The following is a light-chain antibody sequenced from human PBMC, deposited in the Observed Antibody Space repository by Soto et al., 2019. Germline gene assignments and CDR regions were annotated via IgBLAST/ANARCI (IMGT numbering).Light chain of an antibody. CDR1: QTIKTY. J-gene: IGKJ1*01. CDR3: QQTYTAPGT. CDR2: AAS. Sequence: DIQMTQSPSPLSASVGDSVTITCRASQTIKTYLNWYRHNPGKAPELLLYAASRLQSGVASRFSGSGSGTYFMLTISRLQPDDLATYYCQQTYTAPGTFGQGTKVEI. V-gene: IGKV1-39*01.